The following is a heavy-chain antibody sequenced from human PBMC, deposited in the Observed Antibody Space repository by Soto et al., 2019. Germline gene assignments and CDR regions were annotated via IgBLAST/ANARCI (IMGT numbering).Heavy chain of an antibody. CDR2: ISSSSSYI. D-gene: IGHD2-2*01. V-gene: IGHV3-21*01. CDR3: ARDRVYCSSTSWYVFDI. J-gene: IGHJ3*02. CDR1: GFTFSSYS. Sequence: EVQLVESGGGLVKPGGSLRLSCAASGFTFSSYSMNWVRQAPGKGLEWVSAISSSSSYIYYADSVKGRFTISRDNAKNSLYLQMNSLRAEDTAVYYCARDRVYCSSTSWYVFDIWGQGTMVTVSS.